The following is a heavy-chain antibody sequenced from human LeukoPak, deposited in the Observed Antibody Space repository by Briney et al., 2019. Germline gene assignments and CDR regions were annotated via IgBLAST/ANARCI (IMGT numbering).Heavy chain of an antibody. CDR1: GFTFSSYG. V-gene: IGHV3-30*18. CDR3: AKDNGYYDNIRHWYFDL. CDR2: ISYDGSNK. J-gene: IGHJ2*01. Sequence: GGSLRLSCAASGFTFSSYGMHWVRQAPDTGLEWVSFISYDGSNKYYADSVRGRFTISRDNSKNALYLQMNSLRAEDAAVYYCAKDNGYYDNIRHWYFDLWGRGTLVTVSS. D-gene: IGHD3-22*01.